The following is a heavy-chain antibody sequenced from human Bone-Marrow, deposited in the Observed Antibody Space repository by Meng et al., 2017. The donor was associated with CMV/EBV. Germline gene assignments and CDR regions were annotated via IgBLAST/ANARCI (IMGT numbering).Heavy chain of an antibody. D-gene: IGHD3-22*01. Sequence: QEHPQQGGAGLLEPSETLSLTCAVYGGSFSGYYWSWIRQPPGKGLEWIGEINHSGSTNYNPSLKSRVTISVDTSKNQFSLKLSSVTAADTAVYYCARGVDYYDSSGYYYWGQGTLVTVSS. V-gene: IGHV4-34*01. CDR3: ARGVDYYDSSGYYY. J-gene: IGHJ4*02. CDR1: GGSFSGYY. CDR2: INHSGST.